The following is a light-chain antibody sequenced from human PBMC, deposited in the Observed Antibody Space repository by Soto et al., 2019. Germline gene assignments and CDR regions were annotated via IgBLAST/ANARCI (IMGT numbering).Light chain of an antibody. V-gene: IGKV3-20*01. CDR2: GAS. CDR1: QSVSSSY. CDR3: QQRYSIPLT. J-gene: IGKJ4*01. Sequence: EIVLTQSPGTLSLSPGERATLSCRASQSVSSSYLAWYQQKPGQAPRLLIYGASSRATGIPDRFSGSGAGTDFTLTIISLQLEDVATDYCQQRYSIPLTFGEGTKVDIK.